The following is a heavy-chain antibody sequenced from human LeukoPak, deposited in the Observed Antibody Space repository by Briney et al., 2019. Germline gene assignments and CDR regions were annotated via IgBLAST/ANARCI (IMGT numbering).Heavy chain of an antibody. J-gene: IGHJ4*02. V-gene: IGHV3-7*01. Sequence: GGSLRLSCAASGLTFSKYWMTWVRQPPGKGLEWVANIGPDGNEKFYLDSVKGRLSISRDNAKNSLYLQMISLRAEDTAVYYCTRDRWIDYWGQGALVTVSS. CDR2: IGPDGNEK. CDR1: GLTFSKYW. CDR3: TRDRWIDY. D-gene: IGHD2-15*01.